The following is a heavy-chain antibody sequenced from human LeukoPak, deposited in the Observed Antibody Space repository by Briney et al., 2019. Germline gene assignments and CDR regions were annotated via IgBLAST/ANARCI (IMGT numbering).Heavy chain of an antibody. D-gene: IGHD3-9*01. Sequence: PGGSLRLSCAASGFTFTSYGMHWVRQAPGKGLEWVAFIRYDGSNESYADSVKGRFIISRDNSKNTLYLQMNSLRTEDTAVYYCAKVADYDIPRIWSDFDYWGQGTLVTVSS. CDR2: IRYDGSNE. V-gene: IGHV3-30*02. CDR1: GFTFTSYG. CDR3: AKVADYDIPRIWSDFDY. J-gene: IGHJ4*02.